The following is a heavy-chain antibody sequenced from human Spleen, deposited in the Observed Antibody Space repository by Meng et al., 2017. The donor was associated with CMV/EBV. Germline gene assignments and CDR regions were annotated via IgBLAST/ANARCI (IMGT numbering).Heavy chain of an antibody. CDR3: ARERTYYDFWSGPEGDAFDI. Sequence: SVKVSCKASGGTFSSYTISWVRQAPGQGLEWMGRIIPILGIANYAQKLQGRVTMTTDTSTSTAYMELRSLRSDDTAVYYCARERTYYDFWSGPEGDAFDIWGQGTMVTVSS. CDR2: IIPILGIA. D-gene: IGHD3-3*01. CDR1: GGTFSSYT. J-gene: IGHJ3*02. V-gene: IGHV1-69*04.